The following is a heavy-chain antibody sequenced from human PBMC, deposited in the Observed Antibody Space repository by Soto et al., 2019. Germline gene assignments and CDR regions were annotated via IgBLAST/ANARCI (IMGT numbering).Heavy chain of an antibody. V-gene: IGHV3-30-3*01. CDR1: GFIFSRYA. Sequence: QVQLVESGGGVVQPGRSLRLSCAASGFIFSRYAMHWVRQAPGKGLEWVALISDDGSTKYYADSVKGRFTISRDNSKNSLYLQMDSLSAEDTAVYYCPWADLTVTLSVFDPWGQGTLVTVSS. CDR2: ISDDGSTK. J-gene: IGHJ5*02. CDR3: PWADLTVTLSVFDP. D-gene: IGHD4-17*01.